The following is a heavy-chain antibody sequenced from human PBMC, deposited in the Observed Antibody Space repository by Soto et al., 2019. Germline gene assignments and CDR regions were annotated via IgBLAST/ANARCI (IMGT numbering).Heavy chain of an antibody. V-gene: IGHV1-69*12. CDR2: IIPIFGTA. J-gene: IGHJ6*02. Sequence: QVQLVQSGAEVKKPGSSVKVSCKASGGTFSSYAISWVRQAPGQGLEWMGGIIPIFGTANYAQKFQGRVTITADESTSTDYMELSSLRSDDTAVYYCARDEGQQLVSRYYGMDVWGQGTTVTVSS. D-gene: IGHD6-13*01. CDR3: ARDEGQQLVSRYYGMDV. CDR1: GGTFSSYA.